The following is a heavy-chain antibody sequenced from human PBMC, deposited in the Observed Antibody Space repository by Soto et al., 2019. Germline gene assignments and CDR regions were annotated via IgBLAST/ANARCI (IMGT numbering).Heavy chain of an antibody. J-gene: IGHJ4*02. D-gene: IGHD3-22*01. V-gene: IGHV1-18*04. CDR1: GYTFTIYG. CDR3: ARDQGDDDSSGSSCFFDV. Sequence: AAVKVSCPSSGYTFTIYGISWLRQAPGQGLEWMGWISAYNGNTNYAQKLQGRVTMTTDTSTSTAYMELRSLRSDDTAVYDWARDQGDDDSSGSSCFFDVCGKRSRVTV. CDR2: ISAYNGNT.